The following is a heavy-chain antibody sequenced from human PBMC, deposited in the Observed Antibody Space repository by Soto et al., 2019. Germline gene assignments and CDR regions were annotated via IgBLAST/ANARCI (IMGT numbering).Heavy chain of an antibody. CDR2: IIPIFGTA. Sequence: QVQLVQSGAEVKKPGSSVKVSCKASGGTFSSYAISWVRQAPGQGLEWMGGIIPIFGTANYAQKFQGRVTNTADESTSTAYMELRSLRSEDTAVYYCARGGINYYDSSGYGYWGQGTLVTVSS. CDR3: ARGGINYYDSSGYGY. CDR1: GGTFSSYA. V-gene: IGHV1-69*01. J-gene: IGHJ4*02. D-gene: IGHD3-22*01.